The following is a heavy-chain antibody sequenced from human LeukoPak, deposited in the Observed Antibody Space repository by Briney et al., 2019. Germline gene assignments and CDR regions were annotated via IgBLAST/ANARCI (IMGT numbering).Heavy chain of an antibody. J-gene: IGHJ6*03. CDR1: GYTFTGYY. CDR3: ARVVRSGSYYYYYYMDV. V-gene: IGHV1-2*02. Sequence: ASVKVSCKASGYTFTGYYMHWVRQAPGQGLEWMGWINPNSGGTNYAQKFQGRVTMTRDTSISTAYMELSRLRSDDTAVYYCARVVRSGSYYYYYYMDVWGKGTTVTVSS. CDR2: INPNSGGT. D-gene: IGHD1-26*01.